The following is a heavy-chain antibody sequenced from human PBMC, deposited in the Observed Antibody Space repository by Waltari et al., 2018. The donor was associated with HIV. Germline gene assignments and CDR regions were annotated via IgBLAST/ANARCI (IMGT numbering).Heavy chain of an antibody. V-gene: IGHV3-72*01. J-gene: IGHJ3*02. CDR1: GFILNDQV. CDR2: SRNKERSYTT. Sequence: QLVESGGGLVQPGGSLRRSWAGSGFILNDQVMGWVRRAPGKGLEWVCRSRNKERSYTTEYAASVRGRFTISRDESKNSLYLQMSSLKIEDTAVYYCGKDLFYSGVYHAFEIWGQGTMVTVSS. D-gene: IGHD1-26*01. CDR3: GKDLFYSGVYHAFEI.